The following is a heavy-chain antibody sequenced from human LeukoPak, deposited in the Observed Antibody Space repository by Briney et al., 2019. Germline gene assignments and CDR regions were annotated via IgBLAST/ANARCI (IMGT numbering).Heavy chain of an antibody. Sequence: GGSLRLSCAASGFTFSSYAMHWVRQAPGKGLEWVAVISYDGSNKYYADSVKGRFTISRDNAKNSLYLQMNSLRAEDTAVYYCARDGKWELLEGSDYWGQGTLVTVSS. CDR3: ARDGKWELLEGSDY. D-gene: IGHD1-26*01. CDR2: ISYDGSNK. CDR1: GFTFSSYA. J-gene: IGHJ4*02. V-gene: IGHV3-30-3*01.